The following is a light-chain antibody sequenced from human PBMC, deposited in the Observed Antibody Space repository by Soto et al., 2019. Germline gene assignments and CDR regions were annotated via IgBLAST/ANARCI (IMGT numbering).Light chain of an antibody. J-gene: IGKJ1*01. V-gene: IGKV1-5*01. CDR2: DVS. CDR1: QNIGTW. Sequence: DIQMTQSPSILSASVGDRVTITCRASQNIGTWLAWYQQKPGRAPKLLIFDVSSLQSGVPSRFSGSGSGTESTLTISSLQPDDSATYSCQHCAGYPWTFGQGTKVEIK. CDR3: QHCAGYPWT.